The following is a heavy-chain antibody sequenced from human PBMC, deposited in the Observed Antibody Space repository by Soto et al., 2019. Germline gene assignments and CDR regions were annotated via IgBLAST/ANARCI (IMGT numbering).Heavy chain of an antibody. V-gene: IGHV3-33*01. CDR1: GFTLSSYG. Sequence: WSLRLSCAASGFTLSSYGMHWVRQAPGKGLEWVAVIWYDGSNKYYADSVKGRFTISRDNSKNTLYLQMNSLRAEDTAVYYCARNGAVRGYSGCVDYWGQGTLVTVS. CDR2: IWYDGSNK. CDR3: ARNGAVRGYSGCVDY. J-gene: IGHJ4*02. D-gene: IGHD5-12*01.